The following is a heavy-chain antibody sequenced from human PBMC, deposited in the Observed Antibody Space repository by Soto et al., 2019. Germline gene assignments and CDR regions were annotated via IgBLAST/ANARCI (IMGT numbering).Heavy chain of an antibody. J-gene: IGHJ6*02. CDR1: GYTFTSYD. Sequence: WASVKVSCKASGYTFTSYDINWVRQATGQGLEWMGWMNPNSGNTGYAQKFQGRVTMTRNTSISTAYMELSSLRSEDTAVYYCARVQAWFGELSPGMDVWGQGTTVTVSS. D-gene: IGHD3-10*01. CDR2: MNPNSGNT. CDR3: ARVQAWFGELSPGMDV. V-gene: IGHV1-8*01.